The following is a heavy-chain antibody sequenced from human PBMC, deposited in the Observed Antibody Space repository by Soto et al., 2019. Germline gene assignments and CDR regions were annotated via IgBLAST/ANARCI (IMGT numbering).Heavy chain of an antibody. CDR1: GFIFSSYW. J-gene: IGHJ6*02. CDR3: ARELPTAIRGGYYYSYGMDV. Sequence: EVQLVESGGGLVQPGGSLRLSCAASGFIFSSYWMHWVRQAPGTGLVWVSRLHSDGSTTSYADSVKGRFTISRDNAKNTLYLQMNSLRAEDTAVYYCARELPTAIRGGYYYSYGMDVWGQGTTVTVSS. D-gene: IGHD2-2*02. CDR2: LHSDGSTT. V-gene: IGHV3-74*01.